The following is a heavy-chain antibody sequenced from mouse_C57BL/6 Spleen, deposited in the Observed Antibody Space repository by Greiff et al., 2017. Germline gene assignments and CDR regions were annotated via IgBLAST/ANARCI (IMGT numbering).Heavy chain of an antibody. CDR3: AREGIYYYGSSPFFDY. J-gene: IGHJ2*01. Sequence: VQLQQSGPELVKPGASVKISCKASGYAFSSSWMNWVKQRPGKGLEWIGRIYPGDGDTNYNGKFKGKATLTADKSSSTAYMQLSSLTSEDSAVYFCAREGIYYYGSSPFFDYWGQGTTLTVSS. CDR2: IYPGDGDT. V-gene: IGHV1-82*01. D-gene: IGHD1-1*01. CDR1: GYAFSSSW.